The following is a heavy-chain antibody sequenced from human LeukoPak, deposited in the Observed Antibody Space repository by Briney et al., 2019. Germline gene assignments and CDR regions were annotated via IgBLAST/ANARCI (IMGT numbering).Heavy chain of an antibody. J-gene: IGHJ4*02. CDR3: ARESPSPMTTVNNYFDY. CDR1: GGTFSSYA. Sequence: SVKVSCKASGGTFSSYAISWVRQAPGQGLEWMGRIIPIFGTANYAQKFQGRVTITTDESTSTAYMELSSLRSEDTAVYYCARESPSPMTTVNNYFDYWGQGTLVTVSS. CDR2: IIPIFGTA. D-gene: IGHD4-17*01. V-gene: IGHV1-69*05.